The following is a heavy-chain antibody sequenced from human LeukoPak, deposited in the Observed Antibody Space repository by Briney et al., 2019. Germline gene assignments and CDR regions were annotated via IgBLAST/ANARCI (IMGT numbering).Heavy chain of an antibody. V-gene: IGHV1-24*01. CDR1: GYTLTELS. CDR3: ATVYGPSAAAGHYFDY. J-gene: IGHJ4*02. Sequence: ASVKVSCKVSGYTLTELSMHWVRQAPGKGLEWMGGFDPEDGETIYAQKFQGRVTMTEDTSTGTAYMELSSLRSEDTAVYYCATVYGPSAAAGHYFDYWGQGTLVTVSS. CDR2: FDPEDGET. D-gene: IGHD6-13*01.